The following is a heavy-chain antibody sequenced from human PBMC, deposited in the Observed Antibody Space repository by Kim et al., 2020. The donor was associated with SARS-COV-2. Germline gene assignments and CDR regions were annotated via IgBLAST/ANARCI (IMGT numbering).Heavy chain of an antibody. D-gene: IGHD6-19*01. J-gene: IGHJ4*02. V-gene: IGHV3-23*01. Sequence: GGSLRLSCATSGFSFSNYAMAWVRQAPGRGLEWVSSINTGSSNTQYIGSVKGRYIISRYNSKRTLYLQINSLRAEDTALYYCAKDGNNGGWSIPPYFDTWAQETRVTVSS. CDR2: INTGSSNT. CDR3: AKDGNNGGWSIPPYFDT. CDR1: GFSFSNYA.